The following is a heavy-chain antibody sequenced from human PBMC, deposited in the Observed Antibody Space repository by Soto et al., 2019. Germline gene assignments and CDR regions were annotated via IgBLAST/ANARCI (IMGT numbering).Heavy chain of an antibody. CDR1: GCTVSSNY. CDR2: IYSGGST. J-gene: IGHJ5*02. D-gene: IGHD3-16*02. V-gene: IGHV3-53*01. Sequence: PGGSLRLSCAVSGCTVSSNYMSCVRQATGEGLEWVSVIYSGGSTYYAASVKGRFTISRDNSKNTLYLPMNSLRAENTAVYYCPRDRYSCWFDPWAQGTLVTVS. CDR3: PRDRYSCWFDP.